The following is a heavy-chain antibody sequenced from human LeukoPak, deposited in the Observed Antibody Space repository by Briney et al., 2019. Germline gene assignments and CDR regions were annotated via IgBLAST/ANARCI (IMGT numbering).Heavy chain of an antibody. Sequence: SETLSLTCSVSGGSLSSYYWSWIRQPPGKGLEWIGHMFYSGSTKYNPSLKSRITISVDTSKNLFSLKVFSVTAADTAVYYCARHFATVTPYYYLGLDVWGQGTTVTVSS. CDR3: ARHFATVTPYYYLGLDV. CDR1: GGSLSSYY. V-gene: IGHV4-59*08. J-gene: IGHJ6*02. D-gene: IGHD4-11*01. CDR2: MFYSGST.